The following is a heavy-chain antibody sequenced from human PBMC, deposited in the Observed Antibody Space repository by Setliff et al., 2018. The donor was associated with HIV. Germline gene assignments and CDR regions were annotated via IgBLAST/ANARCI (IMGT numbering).Heavy chain of an antibody. Sequence: ASVKVSCKASGYTFTGYYLHWVRQAPGQGLEWMGWIDPNSGDTNYEQKFQGRVSMTRDTSISTVYMELSSLRSDDTAVYYCARDAGYSSSWHRYAFEIWGQGTMVTVSS. D-gene: IGHD6-13*01. CDR2: IDPNSGDT. CDR3: ARDAGYSSSWHRYAFEI. V-gene: IGHV1-2*02. J-gene: IGHJ3*02. CDR1: GYTFTGYY.